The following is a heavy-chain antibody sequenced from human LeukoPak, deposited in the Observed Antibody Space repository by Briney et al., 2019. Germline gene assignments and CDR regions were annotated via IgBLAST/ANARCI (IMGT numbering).Heavy chain of an antibody. CDR3: AREDCSSTSCYGGRDFDY. V-gene: IGHV1-18*04. CDR2: ISVYNGNT. CDR1: GYTFTGYG. J-gene: IGHJ4*02. D-gene: IGHD2-2*01. Sequence: ESLKSSGYTFTGYGTSGVRQAAGQGLEWMACISVYNGNTNYAQKAQGRLTMTTDTSTSTAYMELRSLRSDDTAVYYCAREDCSSTSCYGGRDFDYWRQGTLVTVSS.